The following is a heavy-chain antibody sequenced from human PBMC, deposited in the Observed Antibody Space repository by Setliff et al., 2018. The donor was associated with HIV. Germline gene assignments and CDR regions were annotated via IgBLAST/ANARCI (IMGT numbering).Heavy chain of an antibody. CDR1: GDSITSRPY. D-gene: IGHD2-2*01. CDR2: IYTSGST. V-gene: IGHV4-4*07. CDR3: ARVGASGVASSMDYHYYMDV. Sequence: SETLSLTCTVSGDSITSRPYWTWVRQPAGKGLEWIGRIYTSGSTNYNPSLKSRVSMSIDTSDNQFSLNLNSVTAADTAVYYCARVGASGVASSMDYHYYMDVWGKGTSVTVSS. J-gene: IGHJ6*03.